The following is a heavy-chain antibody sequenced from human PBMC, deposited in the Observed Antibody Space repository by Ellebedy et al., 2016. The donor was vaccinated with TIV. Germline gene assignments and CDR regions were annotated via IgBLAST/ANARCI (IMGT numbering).Heavy chain of an antibody. Sequence: PGGSLRLSCAASGFTFSSYWMHWVRQAPGKGLEWISYINAGGERIYYADSVKGRFTISRDNARNILYLHINSLRDEDTAVYYCASRAASWYSDNNWFDPWGQGSPVTVSS. CDR1: GFTFSSYW. CDR3: ASRAASWYSDNNWFDP. D-gene: IGHD6-13*01. V-gene: IGHV3-48*02. CDR2: INAGGERI. J-gene: IGHJ5*02.